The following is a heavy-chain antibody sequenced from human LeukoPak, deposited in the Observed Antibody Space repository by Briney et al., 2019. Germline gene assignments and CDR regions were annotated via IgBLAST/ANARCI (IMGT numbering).Heavy chain of an antibody. CDR1: GDSISSSDYY. Sequence: KPSETLSLTCTVSGDSISSSDYYWGRIRQPPGKGLGWIGTISYSGSTYYNPSLQSRVTISVDTSKNQFSLELSSVTAADTAVYYCARGGRRLADFHYWGQGTLVTVSS. CDR3: ARGGRRLADFHY. CDR2: ISYSGST. D-gene: IGHD6-19*01. V-gene: IGHV4-39*01. J-gene: IGHJ4*02.